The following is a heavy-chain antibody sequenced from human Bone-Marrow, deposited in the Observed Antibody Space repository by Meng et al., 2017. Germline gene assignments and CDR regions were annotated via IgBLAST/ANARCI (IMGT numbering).Heavy chain of an antibody. D-gene: IGHD5-12*01. CDR3: ASGDYSGYSLGPPDAFDI. CDR2: ISAYNGNT. CDR1: GYTFTSYG. J-gene: IGHJ3*02. Sequence: ASVKVSCKASGYTFTSYGISWVRQAPGQGLEWMGWISAYNGNTNYAQKLQGRVTMTTDTSTSTAYMELSSLRSEDTAVYYCASGDYSGYSLGPPDAFDIWGQGTMVTVSS. V-gene: IGHV1-18*01.